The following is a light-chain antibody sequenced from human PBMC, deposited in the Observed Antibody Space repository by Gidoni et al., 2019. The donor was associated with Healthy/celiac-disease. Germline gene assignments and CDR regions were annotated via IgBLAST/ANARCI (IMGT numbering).Light chain of an antibody. Sequence: DIQLTQSPSFLSASVGDRVTITCRASQGIISYLAWYQPKPGKAPNLLIYAASTLQSGVPSRFSGSGSGTEFTLTISSLQPEDFATYYCQQLNSYPWTFGQGTKVEIK. CDR2: AAS. CDR1: QGIISY. J-gene: IGKJ1*01. CDR3: QQLNSYPWT. V-gene: IGKV1-9*01.